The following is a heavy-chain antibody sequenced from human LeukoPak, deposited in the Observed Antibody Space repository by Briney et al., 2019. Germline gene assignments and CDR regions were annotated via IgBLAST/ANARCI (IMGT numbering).Heavy chain of an antibody. Sequence: SETLSPTCTVSGGSMSSYYWSWIRQPPGKGLEWIGYVHYSGSTNHNPSLKSRVTISVDTSKNQFSLKLSSVTAADTAVYYCARGGGSGSYYNDAFDIWGQGTMVTVSS. D-gene: IGHD3-10*01. V-gene: IGHV4-59*12. CDR2: VHYSGST. CDR3: ARGGGSGSYYNDAFDI. CDR1: GGSMSSYY. J-gene: IGHJ3*02.